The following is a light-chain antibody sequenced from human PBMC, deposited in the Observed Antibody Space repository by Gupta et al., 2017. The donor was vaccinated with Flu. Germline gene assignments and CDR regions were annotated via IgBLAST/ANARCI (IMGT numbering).Light chain of an antibody. J-gene: IGKJ2*01. V-gene: IGKV1-5*03. CDR2: LAS. CDR1: SSITSY. Sequence: IHMTQSPSTLSASIGDRVTITCRASSSITSYLALYQQKPGKAPKLLIHLASALENGVPSRFSGSGFGTDFTLTINGLQSDDFGTYYCQHYSAFPYTFGPGTNLEIK. CDR3: QHYSAFPYT.